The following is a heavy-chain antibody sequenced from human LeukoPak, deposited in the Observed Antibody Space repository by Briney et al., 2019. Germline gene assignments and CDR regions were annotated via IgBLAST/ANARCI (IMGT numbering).Heavy chain of an antibody. J-gene: IGHJ5*02. Sequence: GGSLRLSCAATGFTFSSYAMSWVRQAPGKGLEWVSTISGGSGTPYYADSVKGRFTISRDTSKTTLYLQMNSLRVEDTAVYYCAKGGLGATPRFNPWGQGTLVTVSS. CDR3: AKGGLGATPRFNP. CDR2: ISGGSGTP. CDR1: GFTFSSYA. D-gene: IGHD1-26*01. V-gene: IGHV3-23*01.